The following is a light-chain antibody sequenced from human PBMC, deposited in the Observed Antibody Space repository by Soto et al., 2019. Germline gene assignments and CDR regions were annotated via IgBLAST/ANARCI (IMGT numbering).Light chain of an antibody. V-gene: IGKV3-20*01. CDR2: GAS. Sequence: EIMLAQSPGTLSLSPGERATLSCRASQSVSSSYLAWYQQKPGQAPRLLIYGASSRATGIPDRFSGSGSGTDFTLTISRLEPEDFAVFYFQLYARSRTFGQGTKLEIK. J-gene: IGKJ1*01. CDR3: QLYARSRT. CDR1: QSVSSSY.